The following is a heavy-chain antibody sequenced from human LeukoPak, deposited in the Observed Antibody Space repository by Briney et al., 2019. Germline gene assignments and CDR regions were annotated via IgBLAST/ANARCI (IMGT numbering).Heavy chain of an antibody. D-gene: IGHD1-20*01. V-gene: IGHV4-4*09. CDR2: ISASGNT. Sequence: PSETLSLTCTVSGDSISSSYWNWIRQTPGKGLEWIAYISASGNTNYNPSLKSRIIISVDMSKNQFSLKLSSVTAADTAVYYCARLIPGTTGLRKNYFDYWGQGTLVTVSS. CDR3: ARLIPGTTGLRKNYFDY. CDR1: GDSISSSY. J-gene: IGHJ4*02.